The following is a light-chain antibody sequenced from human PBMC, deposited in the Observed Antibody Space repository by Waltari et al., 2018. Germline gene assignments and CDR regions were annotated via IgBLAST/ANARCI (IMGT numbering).Light chain of an antibody. Sequence: QSALTQPASVSGSPGQSITISCTGTSSDIGGFNHVSWYQQHPGKAPKFMIYDVSNRPSGVSNRFSGSKSGNTASLTISGLQTEDEADYYCSSYTSSDTWVFGGGTKLTVL. CDR3: SSYTSSDTWV. V-gene: IGLV2-14*01. J-gene: IGLJ3*02. CDR1: SSDIGGFNH. CDR2: DVS.